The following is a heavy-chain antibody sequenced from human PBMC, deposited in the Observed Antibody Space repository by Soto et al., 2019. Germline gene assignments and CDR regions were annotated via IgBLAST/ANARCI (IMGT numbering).Heavy chain of an antibody. V-gene: IGHV3-30-3*01. D-gene: IGHD6-19*01. CDR3: ARDREQWLVEGPWFDP. Sequence: QVQLVESGGGVVQPGRSLRLSCAASGFTFSSYAMHWVRQAPGKGLEWVAVISYDGSNKYYADSEKGRFTISRDNSKNTLYLQMNSLRAEDTAVYYCARDREQWLVEGPWFDPWGQGTLVTVSS. CDR1: GFTFSSYA. J-gene: IGHJ5*02. CDR2: ISYDGSNK.